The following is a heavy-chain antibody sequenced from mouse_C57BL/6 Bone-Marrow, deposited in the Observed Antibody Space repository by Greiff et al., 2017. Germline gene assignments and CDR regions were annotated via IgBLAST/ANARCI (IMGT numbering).Heavy chain of an antibody. CDR3: ALYPYYFDF. J-gene: IGHJ2*01. V-gene: IGHV1-69*01. D-gene: IGHD2-1*01. CDR1: GYTFTSYW. CDR2: IDPADSYT. Sequence: VQLQQPGAELVMPGASVKLSCKASGYTFTSYWMHWVKQRPGQGLEWIGEIDPADSYTNYTQKFKGKSTLTVDNSSSTAYMQLSSLTAEDSAVYYCALYPYYFDFWGRGTTLTVTS.